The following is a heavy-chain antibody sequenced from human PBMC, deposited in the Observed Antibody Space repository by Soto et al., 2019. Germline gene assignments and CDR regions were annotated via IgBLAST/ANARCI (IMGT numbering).Heavy chain of an antibody. D-gene: IGHD6-19*01. CDR2: IKSRTDGGTT. CDR3: TNGTAVAICYFDY. CDR1: GFTFSNAW. Sequence: GWSLRLSCAASGFTFSNAWMSWVRQAPGKGLEWVGLIKSRTDGGTTDYAAPVKGRFTISRDDSKNTLFLQMNSLKTEDTAVYYCTNGTAVAICYFDYWGQGTLLTVSS. J-gene: IGHJ4*02. V-gene: IGHV3-15*01.